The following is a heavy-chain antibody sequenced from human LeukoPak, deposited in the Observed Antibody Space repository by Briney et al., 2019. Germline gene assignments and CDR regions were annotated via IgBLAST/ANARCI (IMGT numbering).Heavy chain of an antibody. V-gene: IGHV4-59*11. D-gene: IGHD1-26*01. CDR3: ARLGGSSVDY. CDR1: GGSISSQY. CDR2: IYDSGST. J-gene: IGHJ4*02. Sequence: SETLSLTCTVAGGSISSQYWNWIRQPPGKGLEWIGHIYDSGSTKFNPSLKSRVTMSLDTSKKQFSLKLSYVTAADTAVYYCARLGGSSVDYWGQGTLVTVSS.